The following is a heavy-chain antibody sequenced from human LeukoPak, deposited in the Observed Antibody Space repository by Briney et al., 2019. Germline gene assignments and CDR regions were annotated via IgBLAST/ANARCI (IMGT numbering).Heavy chain of an antibody. J-gene: IGHJ4*02. CDR1: GFTFTDSY. D-gene: IGHD1-26*01. CDR2: IRGSGGDT. V-gene: IGHV3-11*05. Sequence: GGSLRLSCAASGFTFTDSYMTWVRQAPGKGLEWLSYIRGSGGDTNYADSVRGRFTISRDNAKNSLYLQMNSLRAEDTAVYYCARDHVGATYYFDYWGRGTLVTVSS. CDR3: ARDHVGATYYFDY.